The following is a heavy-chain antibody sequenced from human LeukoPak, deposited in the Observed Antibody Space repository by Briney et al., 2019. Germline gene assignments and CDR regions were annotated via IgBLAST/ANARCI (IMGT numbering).Heavy chain of an antibody. V-gene: IGHV3-48*01. Sequence: GGSLRLSCAASGFTFSSYSMNWVRQAPGKGLEWVSYITSSSSIIYYGDSVKGQFTVSRDNAENSLYLQMNSLRAEDTAVYYCARVGLWHYPVDSWGQGTLVTVSS. CDR2: ITSSSSII. CDR3: ARVGLWHYPVDS. CDR1: GFTFSSYS. D-gene: IGHD1-7*01. J-gene: IGHJ4*02.